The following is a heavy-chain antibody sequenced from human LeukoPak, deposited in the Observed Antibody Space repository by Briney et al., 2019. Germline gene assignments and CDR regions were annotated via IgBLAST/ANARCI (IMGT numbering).Heavy chain of an antibody. D-gene: IGHD1-7*01. V-gene: IGHV3-23*01. Sequence: GGSLRLSCAASGFTFSSYAMSWVRQAPGKGLERVSAISGSGGSTYYADSVKGRFTISRDNSKNTLYLQMNSLRAEDTAVYYCARELANWNYFSVSPIDPWGQGTLVTVSS. J-gene: IGHJ5*02. CDR2: ISGSGGST. CDR3: ARELANWNYFSVSPIDP. CDR1: GFTFSSYA.